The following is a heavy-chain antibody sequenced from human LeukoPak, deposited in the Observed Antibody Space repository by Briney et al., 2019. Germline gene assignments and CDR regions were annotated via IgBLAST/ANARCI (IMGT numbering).Heavy chain of an antibody. CDR3: ARVLIWWQLVRPYYGMDV. J-gene: IGHJ6*02. CDR2: IKQDGSEK. CDR1: GFTFSSYW. V-gene: IGHV3-7*01. Sequence: PGGSLRLSCAASGFTFSSYWMSWVRQAPGKGLEWVANIKQDGSEKYYVDSVKGRFTISRDNAKNSLYLQMNSLRAEDTAVYYCARVLIWWQLVRPYYGMDVWGQGTTVTVSS. D-gene: IGHD6-6*01.